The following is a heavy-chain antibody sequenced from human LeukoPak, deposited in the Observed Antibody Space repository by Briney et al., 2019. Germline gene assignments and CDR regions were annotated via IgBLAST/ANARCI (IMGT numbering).Heavy chain of an antibody. CDR2: IYTSGST. J-gene: IGHJ6*02. D-gene: IGHD2-2*01. Sequence: PSETLSLTCTVSGGSISSYYWSWIRQPAGKGLEWIGHIYTSGSTNYNPSLKSRVTMSVDTSKNQFSLKLSSVTAADTAVYYCARARTVVVPAAPILDVWGQGTTVTVSS. CDR1: GGSISSYY. CDR3: ARARTVVVPAAPILDV. V-gene: IGHV4-4*07.